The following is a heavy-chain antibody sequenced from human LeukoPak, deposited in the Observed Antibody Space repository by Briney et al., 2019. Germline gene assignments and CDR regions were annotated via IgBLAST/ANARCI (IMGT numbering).Heavy chain of an antibody. Sequence: PGGSLRLSCAASGFTFSSYEMNWVRQAPGKGLEWVSYISSSGSSIFYADSVKGRFTISRDNAKNSLYLQMNSLRAEDTAVYYCARVYAGNSGVLGYWGQGTLVTVSS. V-gene: IGHV3-48*03. CDR3: ARVYAGNSGVLGY. D-gene: IGHD4-23*01. J-gene: IGHJ4*02. CDR1: GFTFSSYE. CDR2: ISSSGSSI.